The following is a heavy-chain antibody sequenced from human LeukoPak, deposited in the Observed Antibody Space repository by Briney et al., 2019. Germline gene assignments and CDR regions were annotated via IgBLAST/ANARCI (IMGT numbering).Heavy chain of an antibody. CDR2: MNPNSGNT. D-gene: IGHD3-10*01. CDR3: AREKVIRGGDAFDI. J-gene: IGHJ3*02. V-gene: IGHV1-8*03. Sequence: ASVKVSCKASGYTFTSYDINWVRQATGQGLEWMGWMNPNSGNTGYAQKFQGRVTITSNTSISTAYMELSSLRSEDTAVYYCAREKVIRGGDAFDIWGQGTMVTVSS. CDR1: GYTFTSYD.